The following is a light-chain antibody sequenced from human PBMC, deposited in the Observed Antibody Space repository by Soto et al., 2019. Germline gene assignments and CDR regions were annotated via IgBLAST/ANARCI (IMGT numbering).Light chain of an antibody. V-gene: IGKV3-15*01. CDR1: QSISDT. CDR3: QQYNNWPWT. J-gene: IGKJ1*01. CDR2: GAS. Sequence: EIVMTQSPATLSVSPGVRATLSCRASQSISDTLAWYQQKPGQAPRLLIHGASTRATGFPARFSGSESGTDFTLTISSLQSEDFAVYYCQQYNNWPWTFGQGTKVDI.